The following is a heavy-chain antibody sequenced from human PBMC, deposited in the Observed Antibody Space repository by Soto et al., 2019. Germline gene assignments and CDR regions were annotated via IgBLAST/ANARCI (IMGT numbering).Heavy chain of an antibody. V-gene: IGHV3-7*01. CDR3: ARAPAGSDWGAFDI. D-gene: IGHD2-21*02. J-gene: IGHJ3*02. CDR1: GFMFSRDW. CDR2: IKEDGSEK. Sequence: EVQLAESGGDLVQPGGSLRLSCAASGFMFSRDWMGWVRQAPGRGLEWVGNIKEDGSEKQYADSVKGRFTISRDNAKNSLYLQMNSLRAEDTAVYFCARAPAGSDWGAFDIWGQGTKVTVSS.